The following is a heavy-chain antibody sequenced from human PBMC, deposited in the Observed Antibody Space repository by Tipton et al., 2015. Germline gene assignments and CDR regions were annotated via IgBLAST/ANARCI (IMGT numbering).Heavy chain of an antibody. V-gene: IGHV4-31*02. J-gene: IGHJ4*02. Sequence: LRLSCAASGFTFSSYAMNWIRQHPGKGLEWIGYIYYSGSTYYNPSLKSRVTISVDTSKNQFSLKLSSVTAADTAVYYCSRAPRHHSIFDYWGQGTLVTVSS. CDR2: IYYSGST. CDR3: SRAPRHHSIFDY. D-gene: IGHD4-11*01. CDR1: GFTFSSYA.